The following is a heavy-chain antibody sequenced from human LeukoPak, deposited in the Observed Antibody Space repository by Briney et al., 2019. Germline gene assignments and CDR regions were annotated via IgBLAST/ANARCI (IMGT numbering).Heavy chain of an antibody. CDR3: ERVRGYYYDRSGIR. CDR1: GGSFSGYY. J-gene: IGHJ4*02. V-gene: IGHV4-34*01. Sequence: SETLSLTCAVYGGSFSGYYWSWIRQPPGKGLEWIGEINHSGSTNYNPSLKSRVTISVDTSKNQFSLKLSSVTAADTAVYYCERVRGYYYDRSGIRWGQGTLVTVSS. D-gene: IGHD3-22*01. CDR2: INHSGST.